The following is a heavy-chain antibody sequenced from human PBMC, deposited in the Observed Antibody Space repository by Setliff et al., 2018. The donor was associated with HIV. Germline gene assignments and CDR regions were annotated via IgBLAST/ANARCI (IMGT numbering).Heavy chain of an antibody. Sequence: SETLSLTCTVSGDSFNGSHYLWGWIRQPPGKGLEWVGNVYYNWATYYNPSLKNRVTISVDTSKNQFSLRLTSVTAADTAVYYSAREPDYWGQGILVTVSS. V-gene: IGHV4-39*07. CDR3: AREPDY. CDR2: VYYNWAT. CDR1: GDSFNGSHYL. J-gene: IGHJ4*02.